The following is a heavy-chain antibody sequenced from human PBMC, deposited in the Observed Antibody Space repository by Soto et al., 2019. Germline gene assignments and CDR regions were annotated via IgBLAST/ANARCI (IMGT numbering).Heavy chain of an antibody. V-gene: IGHV4-31*03. D-gene: IGHD5-18*01. CDR1: GGFISNGGYY. J-gene: IGHJ3*02. Sequence: QVQLQESGPGLVEPSETLSLTCSVSGGFISNGGYYWNWIRQHPGKGLEWIGCVYYSGYTSYNPSLESRVTISVDTSKNRFSLKLSSVTAADTAVYYCAKGKNWGYSHDAFDIWGRGTMVTVSS. CDR2: VYYSGYT. CDR3: AKGKNWGYSHDAFDI.